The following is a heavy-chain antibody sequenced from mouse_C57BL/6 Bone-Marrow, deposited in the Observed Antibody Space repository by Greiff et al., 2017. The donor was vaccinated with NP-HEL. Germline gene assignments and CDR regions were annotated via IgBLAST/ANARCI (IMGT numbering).Heavy chain of an antibody. Sequence: VQLKESGPELVKPGASVKISCKASGYSFTGYYMHWVKQSHGNILDWIGYIYPYNGVSSYNQKFKGKATLTVDKSSSTAYMELRSLTSEDSAVYYCARLGYGSSYGFAYWGQGTLVTVSA. D-gene: IGHD1-1*01. V-gene: IGHV1-31*01. CDR1: GYSFTGYY. J-gene: IGHJ3*01. CDR3: ARLGYGSSYGFAY. CDR2: IYPYNGVS.